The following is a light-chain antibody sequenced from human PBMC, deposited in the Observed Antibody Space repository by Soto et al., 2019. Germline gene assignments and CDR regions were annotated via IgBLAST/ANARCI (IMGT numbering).Light chain of an antibody. CDR2: GAS. CDR1: QSVSSNF. Sequence: EIVLTQSPGTLSLSPGERATLSCRASQSVSSNFLAWYQQKFGQAPRLLIYGASSRATGIPDRFSGSGTGTDFTLTISRLEPEDFAVYYCQQCGTSPTFGQGTKVEIK. V-gene: IGKV3-20*01. J-gene: IGKJ1*01. CDR3: QQCGTSPT.